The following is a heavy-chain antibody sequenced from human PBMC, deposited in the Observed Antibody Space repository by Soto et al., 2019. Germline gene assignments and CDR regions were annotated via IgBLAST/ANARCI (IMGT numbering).Heavy chain of an antibody. CDR2: IYHSGST. CDR3: AREQLWLSDAFDI. J-gene: IGHJ3*02. Sequence: LSLTCAVSGYSISSGYYWGWIRQPPGKGLEWIGSIYHSGSTDYNQSRKSRVTLSVDTSKNHFSLKLSSVTAADTAVYYCAREQLWLSDAFDIWGQGTMVTCSS. D-gene: IGHD5-18*01. V-gene: IGHV4-38-2*02. CDR1: GYSISSGYY.